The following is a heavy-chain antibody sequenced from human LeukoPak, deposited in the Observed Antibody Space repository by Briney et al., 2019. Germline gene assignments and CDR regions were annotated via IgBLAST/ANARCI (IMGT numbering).Heavy chain of an antibody. V-gene: IGHV4-39*07. D-gene: IGHD3-22*01. CDR3: ARVVLSIVVVITDAFDI. CDR2: IYYSGST. CDR1: GGSISSSSYY. J-gene: IGHJ3*02. Sequence: SETLSLTCTVSGGSISSSSYYWGWIRQPPGKGLEWIGSIYYSGSTYYNPSLKSRVTISVDPSKNQFSLKLSSVTAADTAVYYCARVVLSIVVVITDAFDIWGQGTMVTVSS.